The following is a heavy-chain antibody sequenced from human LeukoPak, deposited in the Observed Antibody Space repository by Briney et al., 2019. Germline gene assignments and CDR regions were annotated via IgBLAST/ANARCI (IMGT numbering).Heavy chain of an antibody. V-gene: IGHV3-74*01. CDR1: GLTISSYW. D-gene: IGHD1-26*01. CDR2: INSDGSSI. Sequence: GGSLRLSCAASGLTISSYWMHWVRQAPGKGRVWVSRINSDGSSISYADAVKGRFTISRDNAKNTLYLQMNSLRAEDTAVYYCARRAYSGSYFYFDYWGQGTLVTVSS. J-gene: IGHJ4*02. CDR3: ARRAYSGSYFYFDY.